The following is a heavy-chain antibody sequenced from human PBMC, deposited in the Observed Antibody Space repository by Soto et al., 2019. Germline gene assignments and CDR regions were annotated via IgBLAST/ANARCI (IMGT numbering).Heavy chain of an antibody. CDR2: IYSDGST. Sequence: EVQLVESGGGLVQPGGSLRLSCAASGFTVSSNYMSWVRQTPGKGLEWVSVIYSDGSTYYADSVKGRFTISRDNSKNTLYLQMNSLRAEDTAVYYWARVRGHDQYYLDYWGQGTLVTVSS. CDR3: ARVRGHDQYYLDY. CDR1: GFTVSSNY. D-gene: IGHD3-10*01. V-gene: IGHV3-66*01. J-gene: IGHJ4*02.